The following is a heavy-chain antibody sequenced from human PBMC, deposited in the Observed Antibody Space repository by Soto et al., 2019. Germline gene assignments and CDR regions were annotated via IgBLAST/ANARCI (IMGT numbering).Heavy chain of an antibody. Sequence: GGSLRLSCAASGFTFSSYGMHWVRQAPGKGLEWVAVISYDGSNKYYADSVKGRFTISRDNSKNTLYLQMSSLRAEDTAVYYCARDTDGLHYWGQGTLVTVSS. V-gene: IGHV3-30*03. CDR2: ISYDGSNK. CDR1: GFTFSSYG. CDR3: ARDTDGLHY. J-gene: IGHJ4*02.